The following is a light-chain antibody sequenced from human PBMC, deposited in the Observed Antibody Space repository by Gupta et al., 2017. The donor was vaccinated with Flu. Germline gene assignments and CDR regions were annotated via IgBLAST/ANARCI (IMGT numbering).Light chain of an antibody. CDR3: AAWDDSLNGHYV. CDR1: SSNIGSNT. CDR2: GNN. V-gene: IGLV1-44*01. J-gene: IGLJ1*01. Sequence: QSVLALPPSASGAPGQRVTISCSGSSSNIGSNTVNWYQQVPGTAPKLLIYGNNQRPSGVPGRFAGSKSGTSASLAISGLQSEDEADYYCAAWDDSLNGHYVFGTGTKVT.